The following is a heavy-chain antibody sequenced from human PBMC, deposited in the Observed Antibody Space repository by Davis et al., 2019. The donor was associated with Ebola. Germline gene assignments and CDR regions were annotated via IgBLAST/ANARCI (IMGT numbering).Heavy chain of an antibody. CDR2: MSYDGITK. V-gene: IGHV3-30-3*01. D-gene: IGHD2-2*01. Sequence: GESLKLSCAASGFTFSNYAMHWVRQSPGTGLEWVAVMSYDGITKYYADSVKGRFTISRDTSKNTLYLQMNSLRPEDTAVFYCARGDGLLGQGYYFDNWGQGTLVTVSS. CDR3: ARGDGLLGQGYYFDN. J-gene: IGHJ4*02. CDR1: GFTFSNYA.